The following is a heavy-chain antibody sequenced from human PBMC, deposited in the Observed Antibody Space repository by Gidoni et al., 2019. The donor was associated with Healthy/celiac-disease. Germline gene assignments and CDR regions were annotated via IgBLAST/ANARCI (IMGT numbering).Heavy chain of an antibody. CDR3: ARDLGRVQPWLLVY. Sequence: QVQLVESGGGAVQPGRSLRLSCAACGVTFSSYAMHWVRQAPGKGLEWVAVISYDGSNKYYADSVKGRFTISRDNSKNTLYLQMNSLRAEDTAVYYCARDLGRVQPWLLVYWGQGTLVTVSS. V-gene: IGHV3-30*01. J-gene: IGHJ4*02. CDR1: GVTFSSYA. D-gene: IGHD5-18*01. CDR2: ISYDGSNK.